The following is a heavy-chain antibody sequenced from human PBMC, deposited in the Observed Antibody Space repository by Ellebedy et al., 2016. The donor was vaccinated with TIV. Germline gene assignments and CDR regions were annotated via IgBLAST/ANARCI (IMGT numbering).Heavy chain of an antibody. D-gene: IGHD2-2*01. V-gene: IGHV4-59*01. J-gene: IGHJ6*02. Sequence: MPSETLSLTCTVSGGSISSYYWSWIRQPPGKGLEWIGYIYYSGSTNYNPSLKSRVTISVDTSKNQFSLKLSSVTAADTAVYYCASGCSSTSCYGAYYYYGMDVWGQGTTVTVSS. CDR2: IYYSGST. CDR3: ASGCSSTSCYGAYYYYGMDV. CDR1: GGSISSYY.